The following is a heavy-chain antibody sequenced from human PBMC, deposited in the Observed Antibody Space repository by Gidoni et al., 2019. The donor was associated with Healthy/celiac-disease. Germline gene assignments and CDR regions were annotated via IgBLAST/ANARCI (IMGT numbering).Heavy chain of an antibody. D-gene: IGHD2-2*01. Sequence: QLQLQESGPGLVKPSETLSLTCTVSGGSISSSSYYWGWIRQPPGKGLEWIGSIYYSGSTYYNPSLKSRVTISVDTSKNQFSLKLSSVTAADTAVYYCARRGYCSSTSCLPFDYWGQGTLVTVSS. V-gene: IGHV4-39*01. CDR3: ARRGYCSSTSCLPFDY. J-gene: IGHJ4*02. CDR2: IYYSGST. CDR1: GGSISSSSYY.